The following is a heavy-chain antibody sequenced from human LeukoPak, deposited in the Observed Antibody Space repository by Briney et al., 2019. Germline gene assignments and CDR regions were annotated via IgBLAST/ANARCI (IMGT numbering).Heavy chain of an antibody. V-gene: IGHV1-2*02. Sequence: GASVKVSCKASGYTFTGYYMHWVRQAPGQGLEWMGWINPNSGGTNYAQKFQGRVTMARDTSISTAYMELSRLRSDDTAVYYCARDDYGDSVGGAFDIWGQGTMVTVSS. CDR2: INPNSGGT. D-gene: IGHD4-17*01. J-gene: IGHJ3*02. CDR1: GYTFTGYY. CDR3: ARDDYGDSVGGAFDI.